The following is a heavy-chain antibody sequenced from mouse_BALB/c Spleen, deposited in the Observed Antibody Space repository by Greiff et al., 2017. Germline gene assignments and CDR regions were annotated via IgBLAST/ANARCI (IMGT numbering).Heavy chain of an antibody. CDR2: ISSGSSTI. J-gene: IGHJ3*01. D-gene: IGHD2-10*01. V-gene: IGHV5-17*02. CDR1: GFTFSSFG. CDR3: ATTYYGNYGFAY. Sequence: EVKLVESGGGLVQPGGSRKLSCAASGFTFSSFGMHWVRQAPEKGLEWVAYISSGSSTIYYADTVKGRFTISRDNPKNTLFLQMTSLRSEDTAMYYCATTYYGNYGFAYWGQGTLVTVSA.